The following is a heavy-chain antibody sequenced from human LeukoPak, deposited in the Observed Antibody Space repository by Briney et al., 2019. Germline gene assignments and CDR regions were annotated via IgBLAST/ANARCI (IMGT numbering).Heavy chain of an antibody. CDR3: AKDHEPYCGGDCFNGDY. V-gene: IGHV3-30*02. CDR1: GFTFSSYG. CDR2: IWYDGSNK. Sequence: GGSLRLSCAASGFTFSSYGMHWVRQAPGKGLEGVAVIWYDGSNKYYADSVKGRFTISRDNSKNTLYLQMNSLRAEDTAVYYCAKDHEPYCGGDCFNGDYWGQGTLVTVSS. D-gene: IGHD2-21*02. J-gene: IGHJ4*02.